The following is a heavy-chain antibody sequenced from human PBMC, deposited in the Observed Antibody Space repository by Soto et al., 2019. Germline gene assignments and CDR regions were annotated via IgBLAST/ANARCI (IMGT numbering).Heavy chain of an antibody. V-gene: IGHV3-23*01. CDR1: GFTFSTYG. CDR3: AKDRTGGMVYYYYGMDV. CDR2: ISGSGGTT. Sequence: GGSLRLSCAASGFTFSTYGMHWVRQAPGKGLERVSGISGSGGTTYYADSVKGRFTISRDNSKNTLYLQMNSLRAEDTAVYYCAKDRTGGMVYYYYGMDVWGQGTTVTVSS. D-gene: IGHD2-8*01. J-gene: IGHJ6*02.